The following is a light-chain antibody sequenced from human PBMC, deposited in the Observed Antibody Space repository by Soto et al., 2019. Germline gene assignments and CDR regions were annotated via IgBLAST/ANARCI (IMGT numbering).Light chain of an antibody. V-gene: IGKV2-28*01. CDR1: QSLLYNDTYNY. CDR3: MQALQTPYT. CDR2: LGS. J-gene: IGKJ2*01. Sequence: DIVVTQSPLTLPVTPGEPASISCRSSQSLLYNDTYNYLDWYLQKPGQSPQLLIYLGSNRASGVPDRVSGSEAGTDFTLKISRVEAEDVGVYYCMQALQTPYTFGQGTKLEIK.